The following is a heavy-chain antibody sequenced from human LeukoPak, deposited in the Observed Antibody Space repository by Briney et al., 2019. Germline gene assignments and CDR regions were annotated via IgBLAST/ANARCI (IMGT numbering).Heavy chain of an antibody. CDR3: ARGAKSEMATIWRKWVLDY. J-gene: IGHJ4*02. D-gene: IGHD5-24*01. Sequence: SVKVSCKASGGTFSSYAISWVRQAPGQGLEWMGRIIPIFCTANYAQKFQGRLTITTDESTSTAYMELSSLRSEDPPVYYCARGAKSEMATIWRKWVLDYWGQGTLVTVSS. CDR1: GGTFSSYA. V-gene: IGHV1-69*05. CDR2: IIPIFCTA.